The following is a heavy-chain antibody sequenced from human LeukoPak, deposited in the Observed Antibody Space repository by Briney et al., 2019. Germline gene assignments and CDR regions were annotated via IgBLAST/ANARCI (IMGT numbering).Heavy chain of an antibody. CDR2: ISNSSSYI. CDR3: ARDVDVHYDFWSGYYRDYYYGMDV. V-gene: IGHV3-21*01. J-gene: IGHJ6*02. Sequence: GGSLRLSCAASGFTFSSYSMNWVRQAPGKGLEWVSSISNSSSYIYYADSVKGRFTISRDNAKNSLYLQMNSLRAEDTAVYYCARDVDVHYDFWSGYYRDYYYGMDVWGQGTTVTVSS. D-gene: IGHD3-3*01. CDR1: GFTFSSYS.